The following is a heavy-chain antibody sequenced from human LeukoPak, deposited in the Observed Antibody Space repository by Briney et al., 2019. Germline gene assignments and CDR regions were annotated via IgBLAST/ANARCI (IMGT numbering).Heavy chain of an antibody. Sequence: GGSLRLSCAASGFTFSSHGMSWVRQAPGKGLEWVSAISGSGGSTYYADSVKGRFTISRDNSKNTLYLQMNSLRAEDTAVYYCAKGRGWEASYYYYYMDVWGKGTTVTISS. CDR3: AKGRGWEASYYYYYMDV. D-gene: IGHD1-26*01. J-gene: IGHJ6*03. CDR2: ISGSGGST. V-gene: IGHV3-23*01. CDR1: GFTFSSHG.